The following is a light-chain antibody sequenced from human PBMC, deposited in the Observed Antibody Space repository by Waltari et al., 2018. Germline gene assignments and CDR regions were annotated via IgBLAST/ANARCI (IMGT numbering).Light chain of an antibody. CDR1: HSISSW. CDR3: QQYNSYSRT. Sequence: CRASHSISSWLAWYQQKPGTDPKFLIYKASSLESGVPSRFRGSGSGIEFTLNISSLQPDDFATYYCQQYNSYSRTFGQGIKVEI. CDR2: KAS. V-gene: IGKV1-5*03. J-gene: IGKJ1*01.